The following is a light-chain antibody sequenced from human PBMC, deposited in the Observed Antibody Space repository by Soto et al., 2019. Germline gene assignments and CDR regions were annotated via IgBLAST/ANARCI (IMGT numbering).Light chain of an antibody. CDR2: DVS. J-gene: IGLJ1*01. Sequence: QSALTQPASASGSPGQSSTIACTGTSSDIGASNYVAWYQQHPGPAPKLMISDVSNRPSGISDRVSGSKSGNTASLTISGPRAADEDDYYCYSGSRSSDTRYGFGTGTKVTVL. CDR3: YSGSRSSDTRYG. CDR1: SSDIGASNY. V-gene: IGLV2-14*03.